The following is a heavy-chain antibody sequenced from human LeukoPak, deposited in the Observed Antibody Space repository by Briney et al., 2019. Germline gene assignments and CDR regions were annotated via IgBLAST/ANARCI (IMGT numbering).Heavy chain of an antibody. CDR2: INPNSGGT. J-gene: IGHJ4*02. CDR1: GYTFTRYY. D-gene: IGHD4-23*01. CDR3: ARGSPPWWSGNSGGFFDY. Sequence: ASVKVSCKASGYTFTRYYMHWVRQAPGQGLEWMGWINPNSGGTNYAQKFQGRVTMTRDTSISTAYMELSRLRSDDTAVYYCARGSPPWWSGNSGGFFDYWGQGTLVTVSS. V-gene: IGHV1-2*02.